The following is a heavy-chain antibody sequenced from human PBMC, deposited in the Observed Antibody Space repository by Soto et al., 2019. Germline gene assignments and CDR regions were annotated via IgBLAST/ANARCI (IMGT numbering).Heavy chain of an antibody. CDR2: INHSGST. D-gene: IGHD3-10*01. Sequence: SETLSLTCAVYGGSFSGYYWSWIRQPPGKGLEWIGEINHSGSTNYNPSLKSRVTISLDTSMNQFSLKLSSVTAADTAVYYCASYGRGTYYYGYYFHHWGQGTPLTVSS. CDR3: ASYGRGTYYYGYYFHH. J-gene: IGHJ4*02. CDR1: GGSFSGYY. V-gene: IGHV4-34*01.